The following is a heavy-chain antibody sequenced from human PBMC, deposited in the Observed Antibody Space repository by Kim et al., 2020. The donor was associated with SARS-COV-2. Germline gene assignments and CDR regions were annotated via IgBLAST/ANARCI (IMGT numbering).Heavy chain of an antibody. CDR3: AKDKGSGGMDV. V-gene: IGHV3-30*18. D-gene: IGHD3-10*01. CDR2: ISYDGSNK. Sequence: GGSLRLSCAASGFTFSSYGMHWVRQAPGKGLEWVAVISYDGSNKYYADSVKGRFTISRDNSKNTLYLQMNSLRAEYTAVYYCAKDKGSGGMDVWGQGTTVTVSS. J-gene: IGHJ6*02. CDR1: GFTFSSYG.